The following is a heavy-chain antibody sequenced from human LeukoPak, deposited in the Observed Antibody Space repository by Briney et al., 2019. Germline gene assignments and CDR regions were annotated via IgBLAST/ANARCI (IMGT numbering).Heavy chain of an antibody. V-gene: IGHV1-2*02. CDR2: INPNSGGT. J-gene: IGHJ5*02. D-gene: IGHD2-2*01. CDR1: GYTFTGYY. Sequence: ASVKVSCKASGYTFTGYYMHWVRQAPGQGLEWMGWINPNSGGTNYAQKFQCRVTMTRDTSISTAYMGLSRLGSDDTAGYYCARGGGYCSSTSCYFAWFDPWGQGTLVTVSS. CDR3: ARGGGYCSSTSCYFAWFDP.